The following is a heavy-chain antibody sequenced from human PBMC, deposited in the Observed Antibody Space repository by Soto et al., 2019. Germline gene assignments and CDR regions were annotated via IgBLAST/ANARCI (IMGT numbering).Heavy chain of an antibody. J-gene: IGHJ3*02. D-gene: IGHD3-22*01. CDR3: AREYYYASSGPANDFDI. CDR1: GGTFSSYA. CDR2: IIPIFGTA. Sequence: ASVKVSCKASGGTFSSYAISWVRQAPGQGLEWMGGIIPIFGTANYAQKFQGRVTITADESTSTAYMELSSLRSEDTAVYYCAREYYYASSGPANDFDIWGQGTMVTVSS. V-gene: IGHV1-69*13.